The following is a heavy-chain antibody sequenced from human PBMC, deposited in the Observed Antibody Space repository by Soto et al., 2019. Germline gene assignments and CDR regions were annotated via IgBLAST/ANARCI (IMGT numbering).Heavy chain of an antibody. CDR2: IYPGDSDT. Sequence: GESLKISCNGSGYSFITYWICWVRQMPWKGLEWMGIIYPGDSDTRYSPSFQGQVTISDDKSISTAYLQWSSLKASDTAMYYCARAPNHVDWSPDAFDIWGQGTMVTVSS. D-gene: IGHD3-9*01. CDR1: GYSFITYW. J-gene: IGHJ3*02. V-gene: IGHV5-51*01. CDR3: ARAPNHVDWSPDAFDI.